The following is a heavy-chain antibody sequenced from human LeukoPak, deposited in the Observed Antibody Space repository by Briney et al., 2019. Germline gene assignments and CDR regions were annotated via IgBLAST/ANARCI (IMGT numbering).Heavy chain of an antibody. CDR1: GSTVNRNV. J-gene: IGHJ6*03. Sequence: VQPGGSLRLSCVPSGSTVNRNVMSWVRQAPGKGLEWVSLIYSDDRAFYADSVKGRFTISRNKSRNALFLQMSSLKPEDTAIYYCARDLAGFEEPRYYYYMDVWGKGTTVTVSS. CDR2: IYSDDRA. V-gene: IGHV3-66*01. D-gene: IGHD3-9*01. CDR3: ARDLAGFEEPRYYYYMDV.